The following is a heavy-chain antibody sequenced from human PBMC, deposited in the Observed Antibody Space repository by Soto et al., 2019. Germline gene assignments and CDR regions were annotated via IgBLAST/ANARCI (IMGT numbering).Heavy chain of an antibody. J-gene: IGHJ4*02. CDR1: GGSIRSYY. D-gene: IGHD4-17*01. Sequence: QVQLQESGPGLVKPSETLSLTCTVSGGSIRSYYWSWIRQAPGKGLEWIGYIYYSGSTNYNPSLRSRXXVXVXKSKNQFSLKLSSVTAADTAVYYCARHAYGDYEFDFWGQGTLVTVSS. V-gene: IGHV4-59*08. CDR2: IYYSGST. CDR3: ARHAYGDYEFDF.